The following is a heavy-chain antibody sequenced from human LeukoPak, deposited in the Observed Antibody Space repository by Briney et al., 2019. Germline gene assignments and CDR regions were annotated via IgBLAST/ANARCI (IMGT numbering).Heavy chain of an antibody. D-gene: IGHD3-22*01. V-gene: IGHV1-3*01. CDR1: GYTFTSYA. CDR2: INAGNGNT. J-gene: IGHJ5*02. Sequence: ASVKVSCKASGYTFTSYAMHWVRQAPGQRLEWMGWINAGNGNTKYSQKFQGRVTMTEDTSTDTAYMELSSLRSEDTAVYYCATAYYYDSSGVNWFDPWGQGTLVTVSS. CDR3: ATAYYYDSSGVNWFDP.